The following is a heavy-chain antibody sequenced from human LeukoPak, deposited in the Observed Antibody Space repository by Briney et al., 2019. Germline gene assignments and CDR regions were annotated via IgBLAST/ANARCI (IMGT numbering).Heavy chain of an antibody. CDR2: IYTSGST. CDR3: ASTTLSPLTEIFDY. CDR1: GGSISSSSYY. V-gene: IGHV4-39*07. Sequence: SETLSLTCTVSGGSISSSSYYWGWIRQPPGKGLEWIGRIYTSGSTNYNPSLNSRVTISVDTSKNQFSLKLSSVTAADTAVYYCASTTLSPLTEIFDYWGQGTLVTVSS. D-gene: IGHD1-14*01. J-gene: IGHJ4*02.